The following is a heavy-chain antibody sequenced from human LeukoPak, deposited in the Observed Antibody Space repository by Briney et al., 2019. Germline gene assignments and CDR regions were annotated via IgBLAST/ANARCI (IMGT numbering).Heavy chain of an antibody. D-gene: IGHD1-1*01. CDR3: ARDDDGTDAFDI. V-gene: IGHV6-1*01. Sequence: SQTLSLTCAISGDSVSSNRAAWNWFGQSPSRGLEWLGRTYYRSKWYNDYAVSVKSRITINPDTSMNHFSLQLNSVTPEDTAVYYCARDDDGTDAFDIWGQGTMVTVSS. J-gene: IGHJ3*02. CDR2: TYYRSKWYN. CDR1: GDSVSSNRAA.